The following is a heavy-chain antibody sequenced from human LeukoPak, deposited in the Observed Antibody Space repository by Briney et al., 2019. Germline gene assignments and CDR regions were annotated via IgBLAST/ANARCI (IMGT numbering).Heavy chain of an antibody. V-gene: IGHV5-51*01. D-gene: IGHD5-24*01. J-gene: IGHJ4*02. Sequence: GESLKISCRGSGYRFTNYWIGWVRQMPGKSLEWMGLIYPGDSDTKYIPSFQGQVTISADKSISTAYLQWSSLKASDTAIYYCARRRDGYNYYFDYWAQGTLVTVSS. CDR3: ARRRDGYNYYFDY. CDR1: GYRFTNYW. CDR2: IYPGDSDT.